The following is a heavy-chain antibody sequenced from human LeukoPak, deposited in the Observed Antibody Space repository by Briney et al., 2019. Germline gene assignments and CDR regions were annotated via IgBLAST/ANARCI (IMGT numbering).Heavy chain of an antibody. Sequence: ASVKVSCKASGYTFTSYDINWVRQATGQGLEWMGWMNPNSGNTGCAQKFQGRVTMTRNTSISTAYMELSSLRSEDTAVYYCATWAPASSSWYERLYYYYGMDVWGQGTTVTVSS. D-gene: IGHD6-13*01. V-gene: IGHV1-8*01. J-gene: IGHJ6*02. CDR2: MNPNSGNT. CDR3: ATWAPASSSWYERLYYYYGMDV. CDR1: GYTFTSYD.